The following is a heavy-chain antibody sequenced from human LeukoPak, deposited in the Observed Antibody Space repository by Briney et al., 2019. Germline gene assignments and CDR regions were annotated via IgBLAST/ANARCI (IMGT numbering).Heavy chain of an antibody. V-gene: IGHV4-39*07. CDR1: GGTMSSGTYF. CDR3: ARGGSYTMVKNY. Sequence: SETLSLTCTVSGGTMSSGTYFWGWIRQPPGKGLEWIGSIYYTGSTFYNPSLKSRVTLSLDTSKNQLSLKLSPVTAADTAVYYCARGGSYTMVKNYWGQGTLVSVSS. D-gene: IGHD1-26*01. CDR2: IYYTGST. J-gene: IGHJ4*02.